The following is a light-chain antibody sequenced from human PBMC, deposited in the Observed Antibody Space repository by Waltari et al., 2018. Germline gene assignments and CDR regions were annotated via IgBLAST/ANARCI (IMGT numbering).Light chain of an antibody. CDR1: TCTVTSGHY. CDR2: DTS. CDR3: LLSYSGARPWV. V-gene: IGLV7-46*01. Sequence: QAVGTQEPSLTVSPGAPVTPTSGSSTCTVTSGHYPFWFQQKPGQAPRTLIYDTSNKHSWTPARFSGSLLWGKAALTLSGAQPEDEAEYYCLLSYSGARPWVFGGGTKLTVL. J-gene: IGLJ3*02.